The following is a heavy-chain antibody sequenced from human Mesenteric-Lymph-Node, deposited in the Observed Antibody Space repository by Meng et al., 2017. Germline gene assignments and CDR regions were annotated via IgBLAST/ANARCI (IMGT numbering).Heavy chain of an antibody. CDR3: VRALNDDLGEAV. Sequence: GESLKISCAASGFTFSNYEMNWVRQAPGQGLEWLAYISGTGSTLYYADSVKGRFTLSRDNGKKSLSLQMSSLRAEDTALYYCVRALNDDLGEAVWGQGTLVTVSS. D-gene: IGHD2-21*01. CDR2: ISGTGSTL. CDR1: GFTFSNYE. J-gene: IGHJ4*02. V-gene: IGHV3-48*03.